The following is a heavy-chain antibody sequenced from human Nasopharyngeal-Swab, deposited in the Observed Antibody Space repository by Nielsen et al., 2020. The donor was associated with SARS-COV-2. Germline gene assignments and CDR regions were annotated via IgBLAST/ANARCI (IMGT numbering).Heavy chain of an antibody. CDR1: GFTFDDYA. J-gene: IGHJ6*02. CDR3: AKDSPDYCSGGSCYGMDV. CDR2: ISWNSGSI. V-gene: IGHV3-9*01. D-gene: IGHD2-15*01. Sequence: SLKISCAASGFTFDDYAMHWVRQAPGKGLEWVSGISWNSGSIGYADSVKGRFTISRDNAKNSLYLQMNSLRAEDTALYYCAKDSPDYCSGGSCYGMDVWGQGTTVTVSS.